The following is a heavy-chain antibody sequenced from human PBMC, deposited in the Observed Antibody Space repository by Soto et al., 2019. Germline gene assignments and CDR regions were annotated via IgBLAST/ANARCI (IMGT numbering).Heavy chain of an antibody. D-gene: IGHD6-25*01. Sequence: GGSLRLSCAASGFTFSSYGMHWVRQAPGKGLEWVAVISYDGSNKYYADSVKGRFTISRDNSKNTLYLQMNSLRAEDTAVYYCAKDAGYNPDWGQGTLVTVS. V-gene: IGHV3-30*18. CDR1: GFTFSSYG. CDR2: ISYDGSNK. J-gene: IGHJ4*02. CDR3: AKDAGYNPD.